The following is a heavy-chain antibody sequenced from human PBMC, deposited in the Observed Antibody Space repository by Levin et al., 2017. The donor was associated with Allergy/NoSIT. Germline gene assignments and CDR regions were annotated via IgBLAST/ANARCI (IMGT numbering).Heavy chain of an antibody. V-gene: IGHV4-39*07. Sequence: SQTLSLTCNVSGGSISSSSYYWGWIRQPPGTGLEWIGSIYYSGITYYNPSLKSRVTISVDTSKNQFSLELNSVTAADTALYYCARDFWSGYSEFDPWGQGTLVTVSS. CDR1: GGSISSSSYY. J-gene: IGHJ5*02. D-gene: IGHD3-3*01. CDR2: IYYSGIT. CDR3: ARDFWSGYSEFDP.